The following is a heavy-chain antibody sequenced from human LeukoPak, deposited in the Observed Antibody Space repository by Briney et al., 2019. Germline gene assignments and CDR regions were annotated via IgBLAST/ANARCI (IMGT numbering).Heavy chain of an antibody. D-gene: IGHD2-2*01. J-gene: IGHJ4*02. Sequence: GGSLKLSCAASGFTFSGSAMHWVRQASGKGLEWVGRIRSKANSYATAYAASVKGRFTISRDDSKNTAYLQMNSLKTEDTAVYYCARGRCSSRSCYLFDYWGQGTLVTVSS. CDR2: IRSKANSYAT. V-gene: IGHV3-73*01. CDR1: GFTFSGSA. CDR3: ARGRCSSRSCYLFDY.